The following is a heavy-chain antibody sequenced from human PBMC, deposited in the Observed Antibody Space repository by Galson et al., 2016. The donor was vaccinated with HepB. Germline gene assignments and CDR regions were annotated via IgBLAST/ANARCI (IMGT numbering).Heavy chain of an antibody. CDR1: EFTFSNYA. J-gene: IGHJ4*02. CDR2: IVDSGLST. D-gene: IGHD6-6*01. V-gene: IGHV3-23*01. Sequence: SLRLSCAASEFTFSNYAMSWVRQAPGKGLEWVSLIVDSGLSTYYADSVKGLFSVSRDNSKNTLYLQMNSLRAEDTAVYYCAKDRRGIAALDSWGQGTLVTVSS. CDR3: AKDRRGIAALDS.